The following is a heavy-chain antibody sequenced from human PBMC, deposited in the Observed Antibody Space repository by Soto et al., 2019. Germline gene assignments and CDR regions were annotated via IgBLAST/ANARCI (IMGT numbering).Heavy chain of an antibody. Sequence: VASVKVSCKASRVAFSKFIVTWVRQAPGLGLEWVGGIIPIFGTANYARKFQGRVTITADESTSTSYMEVNNLRSEDTAAYYCAKVRYSSPMGYYYGMDVWGQGTTVTVSS. CDR2: IIPIFGTA. CDR1: RVAFSKFI. V-gene: IGHV1-69*13. CDR3: AKVRYSSPMGYYYGMDV. D-gene: IGHD6-19*01. J-gene: IGHJ6*02.